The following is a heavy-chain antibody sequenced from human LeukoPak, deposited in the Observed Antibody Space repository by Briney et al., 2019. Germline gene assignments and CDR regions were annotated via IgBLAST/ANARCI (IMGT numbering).Heavy chain of an antibody. D-gene: IGHD2-8*01. CDR1: GGSISSYY. Sequence: SETLSLTCTVSGGSISSYYWSWIRQPPGKGLEWIGYIYYSGNTNYNPSLKSRVTISVDTSKNQFSLKLSSVTAADTAVYYCARSNVASVLYGAFDIWGQGTMVTVSS. V-gene: IGHV4-59*01. CDR3: ARSNVASVLYGAFDI. CDR2: IYYSGNT. J-gene: IGHJ3*02.